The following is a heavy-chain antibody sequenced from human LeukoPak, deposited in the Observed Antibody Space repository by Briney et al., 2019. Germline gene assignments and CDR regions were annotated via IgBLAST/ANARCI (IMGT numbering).Heavy chain of an antibody. CDR3: ARKLDY. Sequence: GASVKVSCKASGGTFSSTFSNSVISWVRQAPGQGLEWMGWINPNSGGTNYAQKFQGRVTMTRDTSISTAYMELSRLRSDDTAVYYCARKLDYWGQGTLVTVSS. CDR2: INPNSGGT. V-gene: IGHV1-2*02. J-gene: IGHJ4*02. CDR1: GGTFSSTFSNSV. D-gene: IGHD1-26*01.